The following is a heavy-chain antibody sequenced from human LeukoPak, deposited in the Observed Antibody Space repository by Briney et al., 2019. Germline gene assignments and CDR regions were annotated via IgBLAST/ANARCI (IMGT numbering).Heavy chain of an antibody. CDR1: GFTFSSYA. V-gene: IGHV3-21*04. Sequence: GGSLRLSCAASGFTFSSYAMHWVRQAPGKGLEWVSSISSSSSYIYYADSVKGRFTISRDNAKNSLYLQMNSLRAEDTALYYCAREVGDTAMYYYYYMDVWGKGTTVTVSS. D-gene: IGHD5-18*01. CDR3: AREVGDTAMYYYYYMDV. J-gene: IGHJ6*03. CDR2: ISSSSSYI.